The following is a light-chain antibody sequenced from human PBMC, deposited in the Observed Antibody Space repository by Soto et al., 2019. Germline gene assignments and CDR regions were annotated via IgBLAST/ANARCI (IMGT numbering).Light chain of an antibody. J-gene: IGKJ5*01. CDR2: GAS. CDR3: QQYSNWPAIT. Sequence: EIVMTQSPATLSVSPGERATLSCRASQSVRSNLAWYQQKPGQAPRLLIYGASTRAPGIPARFSGFGSGTDFTLTISSLQSEDFAIYYCQQYSNWPAITFGQGTRLEIK. CDR1: QSVRSN. V-gene: IGKV3D-15*01.